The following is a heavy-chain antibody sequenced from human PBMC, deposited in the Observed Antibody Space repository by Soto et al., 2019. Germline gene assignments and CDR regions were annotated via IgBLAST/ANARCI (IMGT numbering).Heavy chain of an antibody. CDR1: GFTFSSYA. D-gene: IGHD2-15*01. Sequence: EVQLLESGGGLVQPGGSLRLSCAASGFTFSSYAMSWVRQAPGKGLEWVSAISNSGGATFYAASVKGRFTISRDNSKTPLYLQMNSLRAEDTAVYYCAKAYIVVVPAALGSWGQGTLVTVSS. CDR2: ISNSGGAT. J-gene: IGHJ4*02. CDR3: AKAYIVVVPAALGS. V-gene: IGHV3-23*01.